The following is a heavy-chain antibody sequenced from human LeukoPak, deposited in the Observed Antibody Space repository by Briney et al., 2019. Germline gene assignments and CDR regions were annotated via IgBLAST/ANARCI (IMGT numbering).Heavy chain of an antibody. D-gene: IGHD2/OR15-2a*01. CDR1: GFTFSPYA. V-gene: IGHV3-21*01. CDR2: ISSGGHYT. Sequence: GGSLRLSCAASGFTFSPYAMNWVREAPGKGVEWVSYISSGGHYTFYADSVKGRFTVSRDNAKNSLFLQLDSLRAEDTAVYYCARSFCTSATCSKGYSYYVMDVWGQGTTVTVSS. CDR3: ARSFCTSATCSKGYSYYVMDV. J-gene: IGHJ6*02.